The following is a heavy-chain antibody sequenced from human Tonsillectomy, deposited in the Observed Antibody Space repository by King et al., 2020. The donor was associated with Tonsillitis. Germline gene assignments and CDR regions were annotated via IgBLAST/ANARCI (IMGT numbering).Heavy chain of an antibody. J-gene: IGHJ3*02. Sequence: LQLVQSGGGLVQPGRPLRLSCAASGFNFDDYAMHWVRQAPGMGLEWVSGISWNSGSIAYADSVKGRFTISRDNAKNSLSLQMNSLRAEDTALYFCAKGWGGSGGAFDIWGQGTMVTVSS. CDR1: GFNFDDYA. D-gene: IGHD2-15*01. CDR3: AKGWGGSGGAFDI. V-gene: IGHV3-9*01. CDR2: ISWNSGSI.